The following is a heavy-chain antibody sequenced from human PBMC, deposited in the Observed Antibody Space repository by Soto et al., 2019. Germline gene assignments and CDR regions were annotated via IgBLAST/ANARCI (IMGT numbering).Heavy chain of an antibody. CDR2: IYTSGST. Sequence: SETLSLTCTVSGGSISSYYWSWIRQPAGKGLEWIGRIYTSGSTNYNPSLKSRVTMSVDTSKNQFSLKLSSVTAADTAVYYCARDLLDGYYDSSGYYYYYYGMDVWGQGTTVTVSS. CDR1: GGSISSYY. CDR3: ARDLLDGYYDSSGYYYYYYGMDV. D-gene: IGHD3-22*01. J-gene: IGHJ6*02. V-gene: IGHV4-4*07.